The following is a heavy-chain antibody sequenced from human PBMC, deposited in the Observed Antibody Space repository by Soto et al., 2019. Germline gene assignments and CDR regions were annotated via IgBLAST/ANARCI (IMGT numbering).Heavy chain of an antibody. CDR2: MNPNSGNT. D-gene: IGHD6-13*01. CDR1: GYTFTSYD. CDR3: AREGSIAAARGGYYYYGMDV. V-gene: IGHV1-8*01. Sequence: ASVKVSCKASGYTFTSYDINWVRQAPGQGLEGMGWMNPNSGNTGYAQKFQGRVTMTRNTSISTAYMELSSLRSEDTAVYYCAREGSIAAARGGYYYYGMDVWGQGTTVTVSS. J-gene: IGHJ6*02.